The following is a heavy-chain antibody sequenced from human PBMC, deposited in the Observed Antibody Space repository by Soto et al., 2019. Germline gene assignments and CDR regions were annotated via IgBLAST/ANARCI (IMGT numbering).Heavy chain of an antibody. CDR2: INPSGGST. CDR1: GYTFTSYY. J-gene: IGHJ2*01. D-gene: IGHD3-3*01. CDR3: ARVMVTDYDFWSGYPARYWYFDL. Sequence: ASVKVSCKASGYTFTSYYMHWVRQAPGQGLEWMGIINPSGGSTSYAQKFQGRVTMTRDTSTSTVYMELSSLRSEDTAVYYCARVMVTDYDFWSGYPARYWYFDLWGRGTLVTVSS. V-gene: IGHV1-46*01.